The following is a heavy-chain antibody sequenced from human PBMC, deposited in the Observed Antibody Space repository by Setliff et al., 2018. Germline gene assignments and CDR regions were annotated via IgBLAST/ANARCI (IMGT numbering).Heavy chain of an antibody. V-gene: IGHV1-69*13. J-gene: IGHJ6*02. CDR1: GGTFSSYA. Sequence: SVKVSCKAPGGTFSSYAISWVRQAPGQGLEWMGGIIPIFGTANYAQKFQGRVTVTADESTSTAYMELSSLRSEDTAVYYCARDLIDPDYGDYLSFYYYGMDVWGQGTTVTVSS. CDR3: ARDLIDPDYGDYLSFYYYGMDV. CDR2: IIPIFGTA. D-gene: IGHD4-17*01.